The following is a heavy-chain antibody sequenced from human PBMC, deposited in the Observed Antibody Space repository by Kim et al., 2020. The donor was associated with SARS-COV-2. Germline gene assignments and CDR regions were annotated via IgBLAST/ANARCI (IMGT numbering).Heavy chain of an antibody. D-gene: IGHD6-6*01. CDR3: VRGSLMDV. CDR1: GFTVRTNY. Sequence: GGSLRLSCAATGFTVRTNYMTWVRQAPGKGLECVSLIYSGGSTFNADSVKGRFTISRDNSNNTLYVQMNSLRVEDTAVYYCVRGSLMDVWGKGTTVTVSS. J-gene: IGHJ6*04. V-gene: IGHV3-66*01. CDR2: IYSGGST.